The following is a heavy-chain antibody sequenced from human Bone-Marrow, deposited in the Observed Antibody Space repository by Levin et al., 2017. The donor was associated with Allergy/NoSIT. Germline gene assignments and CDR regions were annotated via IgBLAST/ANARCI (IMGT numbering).Heavy chain of an antibody. D-gene: IGHD3-9*01. V-gene: IGHV4-39*01. J-gene: IGHJ4*02. CDR2: IYSGGST. Sequence: SQTLSLTCTVPGGSISRNSYYWAWIRRPPGRGLEWIGTIYSGGSTYFNPSLKSRITISIDTPKNQFSLKLSSVTAADTAVYYCARHGSDILSGYDYWGQGTLVTVSS. CDR1: GGSISRNSYY. CDR3: ARHGSDILSGYDY.